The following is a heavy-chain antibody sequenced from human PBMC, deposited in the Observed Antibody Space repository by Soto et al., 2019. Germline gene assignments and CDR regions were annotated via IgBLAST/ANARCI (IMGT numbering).Heavy chain of an antibody. V-gene: IGHV3-23*01. CDR3: AKDHSGSCYSDISS. J-gene: IGHJ5*02. CDR2: ICGNDGST. D-gene: IGHD2-15*01. Sequence: PGGSLRLSCAASGFTFSTYAMTWVRQAPGKGLEWVSGICGNDGSTYYADSVEGRFTISRDNSKNTLYLQMDSLRDEDTAVYYCAKDHSGSCYSDISSWGQGTLVTVSS. CDR1: GFTFSTYA.